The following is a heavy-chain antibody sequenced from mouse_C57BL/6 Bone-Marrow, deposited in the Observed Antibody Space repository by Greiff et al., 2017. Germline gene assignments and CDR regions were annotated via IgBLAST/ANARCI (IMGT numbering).Heavy chain of an antibody. J-gene: IGHJ4*01. CDR3: ARWVYYGYFYAMDY. V-gene: IGHV1-59*01. D-gene: IGHD2-2*01. CDR2: IDPSDSYT. CDR1: GYTFTSYW. Sequence: QVQLQQPGAELVRPGTSVKLSCKASGYTFTSYWMHWVKQRPGQGLEWIGVIDPSDSYTNYNQKFKGKATLTVDTSSSTAYMQLSSLSSEDSAFYYCARWVYYGYFYAMDYWGQGTSVTVSS.